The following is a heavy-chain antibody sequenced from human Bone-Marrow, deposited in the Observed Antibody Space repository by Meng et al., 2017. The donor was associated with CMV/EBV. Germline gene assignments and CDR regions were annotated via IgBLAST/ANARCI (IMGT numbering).Heavy chain of an antibody. D-gene: IGHD1-14*01. Sequence: SVKVSCKASGGTFSSYAISWVRQAPGQGLEWMGGIIPIFGTANYAQKFQGRVTITTDESTSTAYMELSSLRSEDTAVYYCASSLVRSVHLNKPYRYYFDYWGQGTLVTVSS. J-gene: IGHJ4*02. CDR1: GGTFSSYA. CDR3: ASSLVRSVHLNKPYRYYFDY. CDR2: IIPIFGTA. V-gene: IGHV1-69*05.